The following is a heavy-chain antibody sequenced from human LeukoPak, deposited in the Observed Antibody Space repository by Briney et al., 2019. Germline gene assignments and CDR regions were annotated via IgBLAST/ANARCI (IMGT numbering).Heavy chain of an antibody. V-gene: IGHV3-48*01. J-gene: IGHJ4*02. Sequence: GGSLRLSCAASGFTFSSYGMNWVRQAPGKGLEWVSYISGSSSAINYADSVKGRFTISRDNAKNSLYLQMNSLRAEDTAVYYCAGLNGYCSGGSCPRVVNYWGQGTLVTVSS. CDR2: ISGSSSAI. CDR3: AGLNGYCSGGSCPRVVNY. CDR1: GFTFSSYG. D-gene: IGHD2-15*01.